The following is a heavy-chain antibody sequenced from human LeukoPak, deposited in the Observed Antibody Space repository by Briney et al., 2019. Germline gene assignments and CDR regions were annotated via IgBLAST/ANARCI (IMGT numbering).Heavy chain of an antibody. CDR2: FYYSGST. D-gene: IGHD1-26*01. CDR3: ARGQGGNYYLNYFDY. CDR1: GGSISSSNYY. V-gene: IGHV4-61*01. Sequence: PSETLSLTCTVSGGSISSSNYYWSWIRQPPGKGLEWIGHFYYSGSTTYSPSLKSRVTISVDTSRNQFSLKLTSVSAADTAVYFCARGQGGNYYLNYFDYWGQGALVTVSS. J-gene: IGHJ4*02.